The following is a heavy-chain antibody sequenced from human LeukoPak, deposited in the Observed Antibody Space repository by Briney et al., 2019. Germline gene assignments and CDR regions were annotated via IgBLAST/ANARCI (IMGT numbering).Heavy chain of an antibody. CDR1: GFTFSSYA. J-gene: IGHJ4*02. V-gene: IGHV3-64*01. Sequence: GGSLRLSCAASGFTFSSYAMHWVRQAPGKGLEYVSAISSNGGNTYYANSVKGRFTISRDNSKNTLYLQMGSLRAEDMAVYYCARVERGKQPPYFDYWGQGTLVTVSS. CDR2: ISSNGGNT. D-gene: IGHD6-13*01. CDR3: ARVERGKQPPYFDY.